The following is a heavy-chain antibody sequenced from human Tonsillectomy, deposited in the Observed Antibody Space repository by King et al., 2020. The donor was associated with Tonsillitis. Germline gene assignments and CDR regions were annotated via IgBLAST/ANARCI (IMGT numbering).Heavy chain of an antibody. V-gene: IGHV4-59*01. CDR3: ARGDHYYDSSGFYDAFDI. CDR1: GGSISSYY. D-gene: IGHD3-22*01. CDR2: SYYSGST. Sequence: VQLQESGPGLVKPSETLSLTCTVSGGSISSYYWSWIRQPPGEGLEWVGYSYYSGSTNYNPSLKSRVTISVDTSKNQFSLKLSSVTAADTAVYYCARGDHYYDSSGFYDAFDIWGQGTMVTVSS. J-gene: IGHJ3*02.